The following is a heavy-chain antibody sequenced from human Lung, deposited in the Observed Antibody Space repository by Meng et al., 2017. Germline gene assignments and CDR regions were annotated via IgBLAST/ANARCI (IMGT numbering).Heavy chain of an antibody. V-gene: IGHV1-2*06. CDR3: ARDEDISAAGKLFGDY. CDR1: GYNFPDYY. J-gene: IGHJ4*02. Sequence: ASLKVSCKPSGYNFPDYYIHWVRRAPGQGLEGMGRINPKSGDTHYEQKFQARVTMTGDTSISTAYMELSGLRSDETAMYYCARDEDISAAGKLFGDYWGQGTLVTVSS. D-gene: IGHD6-25*01. CDR2: INPKSGDT.